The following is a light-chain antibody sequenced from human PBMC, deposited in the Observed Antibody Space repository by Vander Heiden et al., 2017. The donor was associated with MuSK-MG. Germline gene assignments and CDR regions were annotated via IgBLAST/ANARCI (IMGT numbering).Light chain of an antibody. Sequence: SYELTQPPSVSVSPGQTASITCSGDKLENKYVSWYQQKPGQSPVVVIYQDRRRPSGIPERFSGSNSGNTATLTIRGTQAMDEADYYCQVWDSRAYVFGTGTKVTVL. CDR1: KLENKY. J-gene: IGLJ1*01. CDR3: QVWDSRAYV. CDR2: QDR. V-gene: IGLV3-1*01.